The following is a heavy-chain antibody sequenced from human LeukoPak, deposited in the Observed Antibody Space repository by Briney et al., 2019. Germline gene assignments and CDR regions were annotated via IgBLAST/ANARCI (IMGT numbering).Heavy chain of an antibody. CDR2: IWYDESDK. Sequence: GGSLRLSCAASGFTFSSCGMHWVRQAPGKGLEWVAVIWYDESDKYYADSVKGRFTISRDNSKNTLYLQMNSLRAEYTAVYYCARDVSYSFDYWGQGTLVTVSS. D-gene: IGHD3-10*01. V-gene: IGHV3-33*08. CDR3: ARDVSYSFDY. J-gene: IGHJ4*02. CDR1: GFTFSSCG.